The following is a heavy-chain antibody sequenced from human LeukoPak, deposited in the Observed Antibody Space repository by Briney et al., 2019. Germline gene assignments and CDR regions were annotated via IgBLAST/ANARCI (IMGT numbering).Heavy chain of an antibody. J-gene: IGHJ6*03. CDR2: IYYSGST. CDR1: GGSISSYY. D-gene: IGHD2-2*01. V-gene: IGHV4-59*01. CDR3: ARIVVVPAARVYYYMDV. Sequence: PSETLSLTCTVSGGSISSYYGSWIRQPPGKGLEWIGYIYYSGSTNYNPSLKSRVTISVDTSKNQFSLKLSSVTAADTAVYYCARIVVVPAARVYYYMDVWGKGTTVTVSS.